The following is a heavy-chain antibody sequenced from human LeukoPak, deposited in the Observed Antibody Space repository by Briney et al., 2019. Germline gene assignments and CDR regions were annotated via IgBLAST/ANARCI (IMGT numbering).Heavy chain of an antibody. CDR3: AREVPAAMASPFFDY. V-gene: IGHV4-59*01. CDR1: GGSISSYY. J-gene: IGHJ4*02. D-gene: IGHD2-2*01. Sequence: SETLSLTCTVSGGSISSYYWSWIRQPPGKGLEWIGYIYYSGSTNYNPSLKSRVTISVDTSKNQFSLKLSSVTAADTAVYYCAREVPAAMASPFFDYWGQGTLVTVSS. CDR2: IYYSGST.